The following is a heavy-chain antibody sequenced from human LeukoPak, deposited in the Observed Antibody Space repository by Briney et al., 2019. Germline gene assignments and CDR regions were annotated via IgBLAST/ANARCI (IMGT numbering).Heavy chain of an antibody. D-gene: IGHD3-16*02. CDR2: IYSGGST. CDR1: GFTFSSYA. V-gene: IGHV3-53*04. J-gene: IGHJ4*02. CDR3: ARGVSAWLSYYFDY. Sequence: GGSLRLSCAASGFTFSSYAMSWVRQAPGKGLEWVSVIYSGGSTYYADSVKGRFTISRHNSKNTLYLQMNSLRAEDTAVYYCARGVSAWLSYYFDYWGQGTLVTVSS.